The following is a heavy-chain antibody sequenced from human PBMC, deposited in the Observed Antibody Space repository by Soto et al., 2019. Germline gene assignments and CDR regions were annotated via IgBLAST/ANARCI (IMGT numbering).Heavy chain of an antibody. CDR2: INPNSGGT. V-gene: IGHV1-2*04. Sequence: ASVKVSCKASGYTFTGYYMHWVRQAPGQGLEWMGWINPNSGGTNYAQKFQGWVTMTRDTSISTAYMELSRLRSDDTAVYYCARETGRRYCSSTTCNTQDRTENWFDPWGQGTLVTASS. J-gene: IGHJ5*02. CDR3: ARETGRRYCSSTTCNTQDRTENWFDP. D-gene: IGHD2-2*02. CDR1: GYTFTGYY.